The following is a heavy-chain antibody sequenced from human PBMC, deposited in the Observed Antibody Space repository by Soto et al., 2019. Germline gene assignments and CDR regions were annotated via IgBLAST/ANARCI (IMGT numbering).Heavy chain of an antibody. V-gene: IGHV1-69*13. D-gene: IGHD2-2*01. CDR3: ARYCSSTSCYSYYYYGMDV. J-gene: IGHJ6*02. CDR2: IIPIFGTA. CDR1: GGTFSSYA. Sequence: ASGKVSCKASGGTFSSYAISWVRQAPGQGLEWMGGIIPIFGTANYAQKFQGRVTITADESTSTAYMELSSLRSEDTAVYYCARYCSSTSCYSYYYYGMDVWGQGTTVTVSS.